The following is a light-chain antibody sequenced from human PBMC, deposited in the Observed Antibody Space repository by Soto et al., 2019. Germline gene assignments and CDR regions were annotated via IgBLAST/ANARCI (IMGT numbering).Light chain of an antibody. J-gene: IGKJ4*01. CDR3: QLSNDWHRP. CDR1: QSVRSH. Sequence: EKVSKRAVDAMSVAPGERATLSRKASQSVRSHLAWYQQKPGQAPSLLIFGASTRATGVPARFSGSESGTEFTLTISSLQSEDVALYFCQLSNDWHRPVGGGTKVDIK. CDR2: GAS. V-gene: IGKV3-15*01.